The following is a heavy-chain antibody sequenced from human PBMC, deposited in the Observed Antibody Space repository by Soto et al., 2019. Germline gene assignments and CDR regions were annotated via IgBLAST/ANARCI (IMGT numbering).Heavy chain of an antibody. V-gene: IGHV3-23*01. CDR3: AKDPKAPALVGATWFDY. CDR2: ISKSGTTK. CDR1: GFMFSGYG. J-gene: IGHJ4*02. Sequence: GSLRLSCVASGFMFSGYGMNWVRQAPGKGLEWVAYISKSGTTKYYADSVKGRFTISRDNSKNTLYLQMNSLRAEDTAVYYCAKDPKAPALVGATWFDYWGQGTLVTVSS. D-gene: IGHD1-26*01.